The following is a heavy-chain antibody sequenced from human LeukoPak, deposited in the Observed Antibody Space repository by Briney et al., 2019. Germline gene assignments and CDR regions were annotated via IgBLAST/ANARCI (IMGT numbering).Heavy chain of an antibody. V-gene: IGHV4-38-2*02. CDR1: GYSISSGYY. J-gene: IGHJ3*02. CDR3: AKSLWLANDAFDI. D-gene: IGHD3-10*01. Sequence: PSETLSLTCTISGYSISSGYYWGWIRQPPGKGLEWIGSIYHSGSTYYNPSLKSRVTISVDTSKNQFSLKLSSVTAADTAVYYCAKSLWLANDAFDIWGQGTMVTVSS. CDR2: IYHSGST.